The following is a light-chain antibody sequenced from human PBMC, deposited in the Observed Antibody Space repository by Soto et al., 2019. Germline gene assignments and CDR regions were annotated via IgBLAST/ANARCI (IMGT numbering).Light chain of an antibody. J-gene: IGKJ2*01. CDR3: QQYGRSPPFT. V-gene: IGKV3-20*01. CDR1: QSVSSSY. Sequence: EIVLTQSPGTLSLSPGERATLSCRASQSVSSSYIAWYQQNPGQAPRLLIYGASSRANGIPDRFSGSGSGTDFTLIISRLEPEDFAVYFCQQYGRSPPFTFGQGTKVEIK. CDR2: GAS.